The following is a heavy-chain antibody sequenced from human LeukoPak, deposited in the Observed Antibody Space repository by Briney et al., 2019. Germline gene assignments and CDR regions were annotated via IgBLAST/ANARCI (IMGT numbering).Heavy chain of an antibody. CDR1: VYTFIDYY. CDR3: ARDFGASTSDYYDTSAYYHRYFDY. D-gene: IGHD3-22*01. CDR2: INPNSGVT. V-gene: IGHV1-2*02. Sequence: ASVKVSCKASVYTFIDYYMHWVRQPPGQGLEWMGWINPNSGVTNYGQRFQGRVTMTRDTSINIVYMDLRRLKSDDTAIYYCARDFGASTSDYYDTSAYYHRYFDYWGQGTLATVSS. J-gene: IGHJ4*02.